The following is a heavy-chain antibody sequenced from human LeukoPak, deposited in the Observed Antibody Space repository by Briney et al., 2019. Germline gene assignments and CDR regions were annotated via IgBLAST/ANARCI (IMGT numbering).Heavy chain of an antibody. V-gene: IGHV3-23*01. J-gene: IGHJ4*02. CDR1: GFTFSSYA. D-gene: IGHD6-19*01. CDR3: GKTTVGYSSGRYPGWPVDY. Sequence: GGSLRLSCAAPGFTFSSYAMSWVRQAPGKGLEWVAGVFGSGGSAHYTDSVKGRFTIFRDNSKNTVYLQMNSLRAEDTAVYYCGKTTVGYSSGRYPGWPVDYWGQGTLVTVSS. CDR2: VFGSGGSA.